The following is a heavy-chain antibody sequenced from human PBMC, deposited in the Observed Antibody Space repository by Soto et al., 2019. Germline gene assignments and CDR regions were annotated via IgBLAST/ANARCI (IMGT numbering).Heavy chain of an antibody. D-gene: IGHD3-22*01. V-gene: IGHV4-38-2*02. J-gene: IGHJ5*02. CDR3: ARDKRVTMIGGWFDP. Sequence: DTLSLTCVVSGYSISSGYYWAWVRQPPGKELEWIGSIYHSGKTYYKPSLRSRVTVSVDTSKNQFSMKLISVTAADTAVYYCARDKRVTMIGGWFDPWGQGTLVTVXS. CDR1: GYSISSGYY. CDR2: IYHSGKT.